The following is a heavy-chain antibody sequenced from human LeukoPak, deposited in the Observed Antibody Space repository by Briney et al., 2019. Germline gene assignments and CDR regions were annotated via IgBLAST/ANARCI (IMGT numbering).Heavy chain of an antibody. J-gene: IGHJ4*02. D-gene: IGHD6-19*01. V-gene: IGHV3-7*02. CDR2: IKQDGSEK. CDR1: GFTFTSYW. Sequence: GGSLRLSCAASGFTFTSYWMSWVRQAPGKGLEWVASIKQDGSEKNYVDSVKGRFTISRDNAKSSFYLQMISLRVEDTAVYYCARQWLAFDYWGLGTLVTVSS. CDR3: ARQWLAFDY.